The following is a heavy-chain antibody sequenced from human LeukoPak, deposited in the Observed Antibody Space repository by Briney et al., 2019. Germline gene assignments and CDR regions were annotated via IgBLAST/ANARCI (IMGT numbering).Heavy chain of an antibody. J-gene: IGHJ4*02. CDR3: ARGRTYYDILTGRHYFDY. CDR1: GGSISSSSYY. CDR2: IYYSGST. V-gene: IGHV4-39*01. D-gene: IGHD3-9*01. Sequence: SETLSLTCTVSGGSISSSSYYWGWIRQPPGKGLEWIGSIYYSGSTYYNPSLKSRVTISVDTSKNQFSLKLSSVTAADTAVYYCARGRTYYDILTGRHYFDYWGQGTLVTVSS.